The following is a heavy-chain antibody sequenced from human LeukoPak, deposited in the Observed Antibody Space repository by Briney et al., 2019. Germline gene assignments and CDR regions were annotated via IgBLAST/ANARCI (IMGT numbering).Heavy chain of an antibody. D-gene: IGHD6-19*01. Sequence: SETLSLTCAVYGGSFSGYYWSWIRQPPGKGLEWIGEINHSGSTNYNPSLKSRVTISVDTSKNQFSLKLSSVTAADTAVYYCASQRGWYGGFGYWGQGTLVTVSS. CDR1: GGSFSGYY. J-gene: IGHJ4*02. V-gene: IGHV4-34*01. CDR3: ASQRGWYGGFGY. CDR2: INHSGST.